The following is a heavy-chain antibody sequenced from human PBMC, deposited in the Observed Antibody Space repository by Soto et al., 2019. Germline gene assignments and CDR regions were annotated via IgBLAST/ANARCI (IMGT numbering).Heavy chain of an antibody. J-gene: IGHJ4*02. Sequence: VQLVESGGGLVQPGGSLRLSCAASGFTVSNNYMSWVRQAPGKGLEWVSVIYRGVNTYYADSVKGRFTISRDNSKNTLYLQMNSLRAEDTAVYYCARANYDSWRGPLDYWGQGTLVTVSS. V-gene: IGHV3-66*01. CDR3: ARANYDSWRGPLDY. CDR1: GFTVSNNY. CDR2: IYRGVNT. D-gene: IGHD3-3*01.